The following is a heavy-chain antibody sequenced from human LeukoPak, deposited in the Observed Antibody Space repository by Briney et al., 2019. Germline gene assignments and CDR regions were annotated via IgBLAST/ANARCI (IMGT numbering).Heavy chain of an antibody. CDR2: ISGSGGST. D-gene: IGHD4-17*01. Sequence: HSGGPLRLSCAASGFTFSSYAMSWVRQAPGKGLEWVSAISGSGGSTYYADSVKGRFTISRDNSKNTLYLQMNSLRAEDTAVYYCAKDQYGDYFDYWGQGTLVTVSS. CDR1: GFTFSSYA. CDR3: AKDQYGDYFDY. J-gene: IGHJ4*02. V-gene: IGHV3-23*01.